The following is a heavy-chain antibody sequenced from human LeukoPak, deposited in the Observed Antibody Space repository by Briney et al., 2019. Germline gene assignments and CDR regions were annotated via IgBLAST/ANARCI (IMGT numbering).Heavy chain of an antibody. Sequence: GRSLRLSCVASGFTFSSYVMHWVRQAPGKGLERVALISYDGSNENYADSVKGRFTISRDNSKNTLYLQMNSLRAEDTAVYYCARVFRITKTTGMDVWGQGTTVTVSS. CDR1: GFTFSSYV. D-gene: IGHD3-10*01. V-gene: IGHV3-30-3*01. CDR2: ISYDGSNE. J-gene: IGHJ6*02. CDR3: ARVFRITKTTGMDV.